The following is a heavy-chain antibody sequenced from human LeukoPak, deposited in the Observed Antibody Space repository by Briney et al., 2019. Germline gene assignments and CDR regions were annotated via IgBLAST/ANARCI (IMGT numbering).Heavy chain of an antibody. CDR2: INGDGGST. V-gene: IGHV3-74*01. J-gene: IGHJ4*02. Sequence: GGSLRLSCVASGFTFSSYWIHWVRQAPGKGLVWVSRINGDGGSTDYADSVKGRFTISRDNAKNTLYLQMNSLRAEDTAVYYCAKVGPARCQLLEGFDYWGQGTLVTVSS. CDR1: GFTFSSYW. CDR3: AKVGPARCQLLEGFDY. D-gene: IGHD2-2*01.